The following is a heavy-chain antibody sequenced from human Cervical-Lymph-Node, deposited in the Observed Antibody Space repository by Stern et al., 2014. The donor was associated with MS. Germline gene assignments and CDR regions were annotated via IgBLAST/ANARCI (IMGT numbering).Heavy chain of an antibody. CDR2: IYPGDSNT. CDR1: GSSFSSEW. Sequence: EVQLVQSGAEVKKPGESLKISCKDSGSSFSSEWIAWVRQMPGRGLEWMGIIYPGDSNTRYSPSFEGQVTISADKSIRTAYLQWRSLKASDTAMYYCARRRGHCSSGTNCYFYGMDVWGKGTTVTVSS. V-gene: IGHV5-51*01. J-gene: IGHJ6*04. D-gene: IGHD2-2*01. CDR3: ARRRGHCSSGTNCYFYGMDV.